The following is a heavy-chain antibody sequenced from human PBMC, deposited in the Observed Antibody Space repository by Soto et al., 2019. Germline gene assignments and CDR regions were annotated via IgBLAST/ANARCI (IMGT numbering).Heavy chain of an antibody. CDR1: GFTFSIYG. V-gene: IGHV3-30*03. Sequence: QVQLVESGGGVVQPGRSLRLSCAASGFTFSIYGMHWVRQAPGKGLVWVSHISYDGSRQYYADSVKGRFTMFRDNSKRTPSLQINSLSPEDTALYFCARGDLGITIDADGMDVWGQGTTVIASS. D-gene: IGHD3-3*01. CDR2: ISYDGSRQ. CDR3: ARGDLGITIDADGMDV. J-gene: IGHJ6*02.